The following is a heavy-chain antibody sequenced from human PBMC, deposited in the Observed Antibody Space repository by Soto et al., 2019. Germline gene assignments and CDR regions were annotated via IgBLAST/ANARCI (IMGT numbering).Heavy chain of an antibody. CDR3: AKHSRETTTCCGED. Sequence: ETLSLSCAASGFTFSSYAMSWVRQAPGRGLEWVSGVSNSGSSTYYADSVKGRFTISRDNSKNTLYLQMNSLRAEDTAVYYCAKHSRETTTCCGEDWGQGTRVTVSS. J-gene: IGHJ4*02. V-gene: IGHV3-23*01. D-gene: IGHD2-2*01. CDR1: GFTFSSYA. CDR2: VSNSGSST.